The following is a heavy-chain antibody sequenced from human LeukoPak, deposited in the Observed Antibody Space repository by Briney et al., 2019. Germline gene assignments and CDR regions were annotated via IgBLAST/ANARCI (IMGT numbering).Heavy chain of an antibody. CDR3: ARDSSSYRFDY. CDR1: GFTFSSYW. J-gene: IGHJ4*02. Sequence: GGSLRLSCAASGFTFSSYWMSWVRQAPGKGLEWVSSISSSSSYIYYADSVKGRFTISRDNAKNSLYLQMNSLRAEDTAVYYCARDSSSYRFDYWGQGTLVTVSS. CDR2: ISSSSSYI. V-gene: IGHV3-21*01. D-gene: IGHD6-6*01.